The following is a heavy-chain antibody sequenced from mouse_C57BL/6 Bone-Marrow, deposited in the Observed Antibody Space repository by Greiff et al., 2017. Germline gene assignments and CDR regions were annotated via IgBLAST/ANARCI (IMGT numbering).Heavy chain of an antibody. CDR2: ISSGSSTI. CDR1: GFTFSDYG. CDR3: ARLSSRFDY. J-gene: IGHJ2*01. V-gene: IGHV5-17*01. Sequence: EVQLVESGGGLVKPGGSLKLSCAASGFTFSDYGMHWVRQAPEKGLEWVAYISSGSSTIYYADTVTGRFTIYRDNAKNTLFLQMTSLRSEDTAMYYCARLSSRFDYWGQGTTLTVSS.